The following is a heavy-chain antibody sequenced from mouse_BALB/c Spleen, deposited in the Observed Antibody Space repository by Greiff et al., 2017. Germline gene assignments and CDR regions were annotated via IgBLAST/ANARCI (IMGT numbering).Heavy chain of an antibody. Sequence: VQLQQSGAELVRPGSSVKISCKASGYAFSSYWMNWVKQRPGQGLEWIGQIYPGDGDTNYNGKFKGKATLTADKSSSTAYMQLSSLTSEDSAVYFCARQYYGSSPWFAYWGQGTLVTVSA. CDR3: ARQYYGSSPWFAY. V-gene: IGHV1-80*01. CDR1: GYAFSSYW. CDR2: IYPGDGDT. D-gene: IGHD1-1*01. J-gene: IGHJ3*01.